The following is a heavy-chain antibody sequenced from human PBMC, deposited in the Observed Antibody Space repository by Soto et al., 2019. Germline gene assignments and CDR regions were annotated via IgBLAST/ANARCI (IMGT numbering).Heavy chain of an antibody. D-gene: IGHD4-17*01. CDR2: IGISGDT. J-gene: IGHJ5*02. CDR3: ARALHGDYQA. V-gene: IGHV3-13*01. Sequence: GRSLRLPCAAAGCGFSSYDIHWIRQATGKGLEWVSGIGISGDTYYADSVKGRFTISRENARNSLYLQMNSLRAGDTAVYYCARALHGDYQAWGQGALVTVSS. CDR1: GCGFSSYD.